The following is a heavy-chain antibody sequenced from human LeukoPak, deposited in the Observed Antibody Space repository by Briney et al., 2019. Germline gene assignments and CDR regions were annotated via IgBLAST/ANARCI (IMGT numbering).Heavy chain of an antibody. CDR3: ARDPDSSGYYYDYFDY. Sequence: GGSLRLSCAASGFTFDDYGMSWVRQAPGKGLEWVSGINWNGGSTGYVDSVKGRFTISRDNAKNSLYLQMNSLRAEDTALYYCARDPDSSGYYYDYFDYWGQGTLVTVSS. CDR2: INWNGGST. V-gene: IGHV3-20*04. CDR1: GFTFDDYG. D-gene: IGHD3-22*01. J-gene: IGHJ4*02.